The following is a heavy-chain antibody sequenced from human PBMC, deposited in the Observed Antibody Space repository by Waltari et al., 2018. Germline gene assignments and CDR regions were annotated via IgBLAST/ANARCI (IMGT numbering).Heavy chain of an antibody. CDR1: DFTFRSYS. Sequence: EVPLLEAGGDLVQPGGSLRLSCAASDFTFRSYSMTWVRQAPGKGLEWVSSISSSTTYIHYADSVKGRFTISRDNAKNSLYLQMNSLRVEDTAVYYCVSGGWGFYFDYWGQGTVVTVSS. D-gene: IGHD7-27*01. V-gene: IGHV3-21*01. CDR2: ISSSTTYI. CDR3: VSGGWGFYFDY. J-gene: IGHJ4*02.